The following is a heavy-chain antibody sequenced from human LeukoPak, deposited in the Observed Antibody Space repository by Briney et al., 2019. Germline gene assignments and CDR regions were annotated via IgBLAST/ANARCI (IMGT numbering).Heavy chain of an antibody. CDR3: AKEGKTRNWNYSQAKPVY. CDR2: ISGSGGST. Sequence: PGGSLRLSCAASGFTFSSYEMNWVRQAPGKGLQWVSAISGSGGSTYYADSVKGRFTISRDNSKNTLYLQMNSLRAEDTAVYYCAKEGKTRNWNYSQAKPVYWGQGTLVTVSS. CDR1: GFTFSSYE. D-gene: IGHD1-7*01. V-gene: IGHV3-23*01. J-gene: IGHJ4*02.